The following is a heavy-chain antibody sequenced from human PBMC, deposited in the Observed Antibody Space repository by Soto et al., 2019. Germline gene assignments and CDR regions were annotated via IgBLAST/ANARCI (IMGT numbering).Heavy chain of an antibody. CDR1: GVSLSSYD. J-gene: IGHJ4*02. D-gene: IGHD2-2*02. CDR3: ARGYKATAILH. V-gene: IGHV4-59*01. Sequence: ETLSLTCPVSGVSLSSYDSSWIRQPPGKGLEWIGYIYYSGSANYNPSLKSLVTISVDTSKNQFSLKLSSVTAADTAVYYCARGYKATAILHWGQGTLVTVPS. CDR2: IYYSGSA.